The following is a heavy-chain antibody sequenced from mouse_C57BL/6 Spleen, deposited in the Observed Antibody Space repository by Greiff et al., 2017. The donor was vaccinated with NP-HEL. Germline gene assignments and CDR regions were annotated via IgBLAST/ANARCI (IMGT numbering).Heavy chain of an antibody. D-gene: IGHD2-4*01. CDR2: IDPSDSET. Sequence: QVQLQQPGAELVRPGSSVKLSCKASGYTFTSYWMHWVKQRPIQGLEWIGNIDPSDSETHYNQKFKDKATLTVDKSSSTAYMQLSSLTSEDSAVYYCARGVYYEYAWFAYWGQETLVTVSA. CDR1: GYTFTSYW. V-gene: IGHV1-52*01. CDR3: ARGVYYEYAWFAY. J-gene: IGHJ3*01.